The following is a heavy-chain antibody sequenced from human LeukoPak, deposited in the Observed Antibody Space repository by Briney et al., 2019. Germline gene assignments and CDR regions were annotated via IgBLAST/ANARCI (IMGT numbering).Heavy chain of an antibody. CDR3: ARFLDDCRITSCYEYFQH. V-gene: IGHV4-61*02. J-gene: IGHJ1*01. CDR2: IYTSGST. CDR1: GGSISSGSYY. Sequence: PSETLSLTCTVSGGSISSGSYYWSWIRQPAGKGLEWIGRIYTSGSTNYNPSLKSRVTISVDTSKNQFSLNLSSVTAADTAVYYCARFLDDCRITSCYEYFQHWGQGTLVTVSS. D-gene: IGHD2-2*01.